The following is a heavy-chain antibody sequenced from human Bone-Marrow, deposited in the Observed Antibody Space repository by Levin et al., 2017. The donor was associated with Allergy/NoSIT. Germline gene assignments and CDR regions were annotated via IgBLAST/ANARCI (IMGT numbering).Heavy chain of an antibody. D-gene: IGHD2-15*01. CDR1: GYNFNNDW. CDR3: ARQVGLCSGGNCRRFDP. Sequence: PGESLKISCKGSGYNFNNDWIAWVRQMPGKGLEWMGVIYPGDSAASYNPSFRGQVTTSADKSISTAYLQWRSLKASDTAMYYCARQVGLCSGGNCRRFDPWGQGTPVIVSS. CDR2: IYPGDSAA. J-gene: IGHJ5*02. V-gene: IGHV5-51*01.